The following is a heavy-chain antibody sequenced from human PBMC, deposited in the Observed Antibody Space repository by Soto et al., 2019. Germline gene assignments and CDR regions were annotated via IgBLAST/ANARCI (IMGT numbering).Heavy chain of an antibody. J-gene: IGHJ4*02. CDR3: VTGWSEY. CDR2: INSDGSYI. CDR1: EFSFSSSW. V-gene: IGHV3-74*01. Sequence: GGSLRLSCVVSEFSFSSSWMHWVCQGPGKGLVWVSRINSDGSYINYADSVKGRFTTSRDNAKNKLYLQMNSLRVEDTALYYCVTGWSEYWGQGALVTVSS. D-gene: IGHD2-15*01.